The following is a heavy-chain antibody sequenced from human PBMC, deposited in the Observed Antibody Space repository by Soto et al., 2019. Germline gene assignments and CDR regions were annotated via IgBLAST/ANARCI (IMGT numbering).Heavy chain of an antibody. J-gene: IGHJ5*02. CDR2: INPSGGST. CDR1: GYTFTSYY. V-gene: IGHV1-46*01. D-gene: IGHD3-22*01. CDR3: ARVPRYYDRETNWFDP. Sequence: QVQLVQSGAEVKKPGASVKVSCKASGYTFTSYYMHWVRQAPGQGLEWMGIINPSGGSTSYAQKFQCRVTMSRDTSTSTVYMELSSLRSEDTAVYYCARVPRYYDRETNWFDPWGQGTLVTVSS.